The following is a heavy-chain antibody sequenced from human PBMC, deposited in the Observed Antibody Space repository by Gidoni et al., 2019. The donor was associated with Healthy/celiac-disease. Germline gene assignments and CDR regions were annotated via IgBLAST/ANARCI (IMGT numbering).Heavy chain of an antibody. Sequence: EVQLVESGGGLVKPGGSLRLSCPASGFPFSTHSMNWVRQAPGKGLGWVSSISSRSSYIYYADSVKGRFTISRDNAKNSLYLQMNSLRAEDTAVYYCARDPGGGSWPDYWGQGTLVTVSS. D-gene: IGHD2-15*01. CDR2: ISSRSSYI. V-gene: IGHV3-21*01. CDR3: ARDPGGGSWPDY. CDR1: GFPFSTHS. J-gene: IGHJ4*02.